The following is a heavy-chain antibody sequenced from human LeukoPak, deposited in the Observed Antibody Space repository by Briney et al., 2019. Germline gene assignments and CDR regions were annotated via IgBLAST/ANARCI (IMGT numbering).Heavy chain of an antibody. CDR3: AKQGGARQDYYMDV. CDR1: GCSLNSYS. V-gene: IGHV1-69*15. CDR2: IIPVFDTA. J-gene: IGHJ6*03. Sequence: ASVKVSCKASGCSLNSYSISWVRQAPGQGLEWMGRIIPVFDTAKYAQKFQGRVTITADFTSATAYLELSSLTSEDTAMYFCAKQGGARQDYYMDVWGNGTTVTVSS. D-gene: IGHD1/OR15-1a*01.